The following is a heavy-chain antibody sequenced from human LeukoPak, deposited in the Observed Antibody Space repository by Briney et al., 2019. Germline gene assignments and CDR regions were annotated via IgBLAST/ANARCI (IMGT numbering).Heavy chain of an antibody. D-gene: IGHD2-8*02. CDR3: ARVPSTGYFDY. V-gene: IGHV3-21*01. J-gene: IGHJ4*02. Sequence: GGSLRLSRAASGFTFSSYNMNWVRQAPGKGLEWVSSISSSSNYIYYADSVKGRFTISRDNAKNSLYLQMNSLRTEDAAVYYCARVPSTGYFDYWGQGTLVTVSP. CDR2: ISSSSNYI. CDR1: GFTFSSYN.